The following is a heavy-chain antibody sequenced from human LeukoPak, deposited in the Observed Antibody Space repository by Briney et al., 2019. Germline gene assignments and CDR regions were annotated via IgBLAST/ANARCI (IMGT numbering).Heavy chain of an antibody. CDR2: INPSSST. CDR1: GGSFSGYY. CDR3: ARGERYCGPWSAPRGAMDS. D-gene: IGHD2-21*01. V-gene: IGHV4-34*01. J-gene: IGHJ3*02. Sequence: SASLYLTCAVSGGSFSGYYWSWVRQPPGKGLEWIGEINPSSSTNYNPSLKSGVTITVDTSKNKFSLTLSSVTAADAAVYYGARGERYCGPWSAPRGAMDSWGQGRMVTASS.